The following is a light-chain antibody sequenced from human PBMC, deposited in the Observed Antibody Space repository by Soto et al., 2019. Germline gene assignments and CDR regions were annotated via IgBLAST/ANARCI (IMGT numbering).Light chain of an antibody. Sequence: EIVLTQSPATLPLSPGERATLSCRASKSVSSSYLAWYQQKPGQAPRLLIYGASSRATGIPDRFSGSGSGTDFTLTISRLEPEDFAVYYCQQYGSSPPITFGQGTRLEIK. CDR2: GAS. CDR1: KSVSSSY. J-gene: IGKJ5*01. V-gene: IGKV3-20*01. CDR3: QQYGSSPPIT.